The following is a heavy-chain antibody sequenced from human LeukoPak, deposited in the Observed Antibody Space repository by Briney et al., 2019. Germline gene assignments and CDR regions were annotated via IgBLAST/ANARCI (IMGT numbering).Heavy chain of an antibody. CDR2: IYYSGST. J-gene: IGHJ6*02. V-gene: IGHV4-59*01. CDR1: GGSISSYY. D-gene: IGHD1-26*01. Sequence: SETLSLTCTVSGGSISSYYWSWIRQPPGKGLEWIGYIYYSGSTNYNPSLKSRVTISVDTSKNQFSLKLSSVTAADTAVYYCAGGELPSYYYAMDVWGQGTTVTVSS. CDR3: AGGELPSYYYAMDV.